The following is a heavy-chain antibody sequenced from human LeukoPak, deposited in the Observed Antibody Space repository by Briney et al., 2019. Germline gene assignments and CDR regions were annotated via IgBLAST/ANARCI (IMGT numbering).Heavy chain of an antibody. V-gene: IGHV3-53*04. CDR3: ARVNSGYDVAFDY. D-gene: IGHD5-12*01. J-gene: IGHJ4*02. CDR2: IYSGGST. CDR1: GFTVSSNY. Sequence: PGGSLRLSCAASGFTVSSNYMSWVRQAPGKGLEWVSVIYSGGSTYYADSVKGRFTISRHNSKNTLYLQMNSLRAEDTVVYYCARVNSGYDVAFDYWGQATLVTV.